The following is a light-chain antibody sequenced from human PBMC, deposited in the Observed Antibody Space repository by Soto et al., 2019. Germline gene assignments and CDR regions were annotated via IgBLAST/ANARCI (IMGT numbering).Light chain of an antibody. V-gene: IGKV1-33*01. CDR2: DAS. CDR1: QGITNY. CDR3: QQYDNLPFA. Sequence: DIQMTQSPSSLSASVRDRVTITCQTSQGITNYLNWYQQKPGKAPKLLICDASNLQPGVPSRFSGSGSGTDFTFTISSLQPEDIATYYCQQYDNLPFAFGPGTKVDIK. J-gene: IGKJ3*01.